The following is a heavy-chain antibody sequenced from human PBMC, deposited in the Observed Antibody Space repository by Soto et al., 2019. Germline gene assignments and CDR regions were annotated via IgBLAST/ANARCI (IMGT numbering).Heavy chain of an antibody. CDR3: ARVSWVEIGGLIIGYNGLGY. Sequence: GASVKVSCKASGYTFTSYGISWVRQATGQGLEWMGWISAYNGNTSYAQKLQGRVTMTTDTSTSTAYMELRSLRSDDTAVYYCARVSWVEIGGLIIGYNGLGYWGQGTTVTVSS. CDR2: ISAYNGNT. J-gene: IGHJ6*02. CDR1: GYTFTSYG. D-gene: IGHD2-21*01. V-gene: IGHV1-18*01.